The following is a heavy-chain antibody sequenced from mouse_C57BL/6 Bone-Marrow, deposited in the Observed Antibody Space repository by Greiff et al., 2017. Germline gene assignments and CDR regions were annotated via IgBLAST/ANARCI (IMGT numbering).Heavy chain of an antibody. J-gene: IGHJ2*01. CDR3: TRHEGMVTTYDY. Sequence: EVKVVESGGDLVKPGGSLKLSCAASGFNFSSSGMSWVRPTPDKRLEWVATISSGGSYTYYPDSVTGRFTISRDNAKNTLYLQMSILNCEDTAMYYCTRHEGMVTTYDYWGQGTTRTVAS. CDR1: GFNFSSSG. CDR2: ISSGGSYT. V-gene: IGHV5-6*01. D-gene: IGHD2-3*01.